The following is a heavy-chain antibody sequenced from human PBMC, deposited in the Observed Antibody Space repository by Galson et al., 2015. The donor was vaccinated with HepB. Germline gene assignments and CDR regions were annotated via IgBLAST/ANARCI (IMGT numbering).Heavy chain of an antibody. CDR1: GYIFTNYW. CDR2: IYPGDSDT. Sequence: QSGAEVKKPGESLRISCKGSGYIFTNYWIAWVRQMPGKGLECMGIIYPGDSDTRYSPSFQGQVTISADKSISTAYLQWSSLQASDTAMYYRAKLTAGNNYDFWSGIGRAFDHWGQGTLVTVSS. V-gene: IGHV5-51*03. J-gene: IGHJ4*02. CDR3: AKLTAGNNYDFWSGIGRAFDH. D-gene: IGHD3-3*01.